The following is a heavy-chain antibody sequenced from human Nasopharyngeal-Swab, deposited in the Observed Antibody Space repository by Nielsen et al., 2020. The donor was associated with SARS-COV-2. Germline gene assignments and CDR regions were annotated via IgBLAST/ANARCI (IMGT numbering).Heavy chain of an antibody. Sequence: SETLSPTCTVSGCSISSYYWSWIRQPPGKGLEWIGYIYYSGSTNYNPSLKSRVTISVDTSKNQFSLKLSSVTAADTAVYYCARVGEYSGYDWGYYFDYWGQGTQVTVSS. CDR3: ARVGEYSGYDWGYYFDY. CDR1: GCSISSYY. V-gene: IGHV4-59*01. D-gene: IGHD5-12*01. CDR2: IYYSGST. J-gene: IGHJ4*02.